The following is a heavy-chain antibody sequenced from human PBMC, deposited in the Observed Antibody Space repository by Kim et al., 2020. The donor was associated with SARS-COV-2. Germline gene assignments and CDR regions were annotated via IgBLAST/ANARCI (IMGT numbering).Heavy chain of an antibody. CDR1: GFTFSSYG. CDR2: ISNDGSNK. J-gene: IGHJ4*02. CDR3: AKDLSVVASGYFDY. Sequence: GGSLRLSCAASGFTFSSYGMHWVRQAPGKGLEWVAVISNDGSNKYYADSVKGRFTISRDNSKNTLYLQMNSLRAEDTAVYYCAKDLSVVASGYFDYWGQGTLVTVSS. D-gene: IGHD2-21*01. V-gene: IGHV3-30*18.